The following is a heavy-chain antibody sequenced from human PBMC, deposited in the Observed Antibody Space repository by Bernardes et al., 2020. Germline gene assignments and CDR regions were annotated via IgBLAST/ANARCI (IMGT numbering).Heavy chain of an antibody. V-gene: IGHV1-8*01. J-gene: IGHJ4*02. D-gene: IGHD3-3*01. CDR3: ARGLTYDFWGGYTY. CDR1: GYTFTSYD. CDR2: MNPNSGNT. Sequence: ASVKVSCKASGYTFTSYDINWVRQATGQGLEWMGWMNPNSGNTGYAQKFQGRVTMTRNTSISTAYMELSSLRSEDTAVYYCARGLTYDFWGGYTYWGQGTLITVYS.